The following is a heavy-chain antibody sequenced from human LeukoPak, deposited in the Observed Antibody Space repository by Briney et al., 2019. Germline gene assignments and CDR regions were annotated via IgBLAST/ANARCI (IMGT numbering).Heavy chain of an antibody. D-gene: IGHD2-2*01. V-gene: IGHV4-4*07. CDR3: ARDRYCSSTSCYRYDAFDI. CDR1: GGSSSSYY. Sequence: SDTLSLTCTVSGGSSSSYYWSWLRQPAGKGLELIGRSYTSGSTNSNASLKSRVTMSVDTSKYQFSLKLSSVTAADTAVYYCARDRYCSSTSCYRYDAFDIWGQGTMVTVSS. J-gene: IGHJ3*02. CDR2: SYTSGST.